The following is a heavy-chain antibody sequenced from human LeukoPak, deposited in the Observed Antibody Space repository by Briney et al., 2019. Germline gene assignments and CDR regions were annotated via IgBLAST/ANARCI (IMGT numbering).Heavy chain of an antibody. CDR3: ARGTAPDTH. CDR2: IYYSGST. CDR1: GGSISNFF. Sequence: PSETLSLTCTVSGGSISNFFWNWVRQPPGEGLEWIGYIYYSGSTNYNPSLKSRVTMSVDTSKNQFSLKLRSVTAADTAVYYCARGTAPDTHWGQGALVTVSS. J-gene: IGHJ4*02. D-gene: IGHD6-13*01. V-gene: IGHV4-59*08.